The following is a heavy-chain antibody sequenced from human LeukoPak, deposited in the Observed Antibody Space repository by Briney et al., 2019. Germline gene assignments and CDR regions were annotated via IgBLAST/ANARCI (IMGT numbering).Heavy chain of an antibody. CDR3: VRDPSYGSSWYYYMDV. Sequence: PGGSLRLSCAASGFTFDDYAMHWVRQAPGKGLEWVSYISSSSFKIGYADSVKGRFTISRDNSKNSLYLQMDSLRVEDTAVYYCVRDPSYGSSWYYYMDVWGKGTTVTVSS. J-gene: IGHJ6*03. D-gene: IGHD6-13*01. CDR2: ISSSSFKI. V-gene: IGHV3-48*03. CDR1: GFTFDDYA.